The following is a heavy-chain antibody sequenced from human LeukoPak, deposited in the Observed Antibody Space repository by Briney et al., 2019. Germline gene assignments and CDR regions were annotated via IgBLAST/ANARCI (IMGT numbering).Heavy chain of an antibody. Sequence: SETLSLTCTVSGGSISSYYWSWIRQPPGKGLEWGGYIYNSGSTNYNPSLKSRVTISVDTSKNQFSLKMSSVTAADTAVYYCARVQYCSTTSCPIDPWGKGTLVTVSS. CDR2: IYNSGST. CDR3: ARVQYCSTTSCPIDP. V-gene: IGHV4-59*01. D-gene: IGHD2-2*01. CDR1: GGSISSYY. J-gene: IGHJ5*02.